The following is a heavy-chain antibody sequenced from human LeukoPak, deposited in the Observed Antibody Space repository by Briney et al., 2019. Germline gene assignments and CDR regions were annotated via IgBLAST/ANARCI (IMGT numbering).Heavy chain of an antibody. CDR3: ARRLNAFDI. V-gene: IGHV4-39*07. D-gene: IGHD6-25*01. Sequence: TSETLSLTCTVSGGSISSSSYYWGWIRHPPGKGLEWIGYIYYTGSTFYNPSLKSRVTMSVDTSKNQFSLRLNSVTAADTAVYYCARRLNAFDIWGQGTLVTVSS. CDR2: IYYTGST. CDR1: GGSISSSSYY. J-gene: IGHJ3*02.